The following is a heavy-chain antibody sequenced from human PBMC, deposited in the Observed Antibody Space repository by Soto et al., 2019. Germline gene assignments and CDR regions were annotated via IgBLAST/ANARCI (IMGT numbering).Heavy chain of an antibody. D-gene: IGHD3-10*01. CDR2: LNGSGGST. J-gene: IGHJ4*02. CDR1: GFTFSNYA. V-gene: IGHV3-23*01. Sequence: EVRLLESGGGLVQPGGSLRLSCAASGFTFSNYAMTWVRQAPGKGLEWVSGLNGSGGSTSSADSVKGRFAISRDNSKNTLYLQMNSLRDGDTAVYYCARGSSAGKGSPPDYWGQGTLVIVSS. CDR3: ARGSSAGKGSPPDY.